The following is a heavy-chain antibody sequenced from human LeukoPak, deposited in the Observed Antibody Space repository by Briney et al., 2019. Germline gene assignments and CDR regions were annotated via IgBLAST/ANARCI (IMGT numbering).Heavy chain of an antibody. CDR3: ASAEDSSGYYYSFDY. Sequence: SETLSLTCAVYGGSFSGYYWSWIRQPPGKGLEWIGEINHSGSTNYNPSLKSRVTISVDTSKNQFSLKLSSVTAADTAVYYCASAEDSSGYYYSFDYRGQGTLVTVSS. V-gene: IGHV4-34*01. J-gene: IGHJ4*02. CDR1: GGSFSGYY. CDR2: INHSGST. D-gene: IGHD3-22*01.